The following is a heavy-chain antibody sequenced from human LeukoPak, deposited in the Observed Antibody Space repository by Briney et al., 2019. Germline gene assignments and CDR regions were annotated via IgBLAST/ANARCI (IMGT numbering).Heavy chain of an antibody. Sequence: QTGGSLRLSCAASGFTFSSFGMHWVRQAPGKGLEWVAVISYDGSNEYYTDSVKGRFTISRDNSKNTMYLRMNSLRDEDTAVYYCASGDTGTHSHFDYWGQGILVTVSS. CDR3: ASGDTGTHSHFDY. CDR2: ISYDGSNE. CDR1: GFTFSSFG. D-gene: IGHD1-26*01. J-gene: IGHJ4*02. V-gene: IGHV3-30*03.